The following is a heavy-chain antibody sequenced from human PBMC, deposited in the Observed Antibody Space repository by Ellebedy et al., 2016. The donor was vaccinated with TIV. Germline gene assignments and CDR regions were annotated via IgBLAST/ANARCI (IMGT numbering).Heavy chain of an antibody. CDR1: DFTFSDYY. J-gene: IGHJ6*02. Sequence: PGGSLRLSCVDSDFTFSDYYMSWIRQAPGKGLEWLSYISHTAGTIYYADSVKGRFTISRDNANNSLYLQMNNLRAEDTAVYYCARGPGSVWILDVWGQGTTVTVSS. V-gene: IGHV3-11*04. D-gene: IGHD1-1*01. CDR3: ARGPGSVWILDV. CDR2: ISHTAGTI.